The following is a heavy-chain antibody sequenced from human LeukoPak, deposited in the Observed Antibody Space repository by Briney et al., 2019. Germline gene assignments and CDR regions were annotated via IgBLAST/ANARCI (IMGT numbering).Heavy chain of an antibody. CDR3: ARRPRYCYGSGSYYEVYFDY. D-gene: IGHD3-10*01. V-gene: IGHV4-34*01. CDR1: GGSFSGYY. CDR2: INHSGST. Sequence: SETLSLTCAVYGGSFSGYYWSWIRQPPGKGLEWIGEINHSGSTNYNPSLKSRVTISVDTSKNRFSLKLSSVTAADTAVYYCARRPRYCYGSGSYYEVYFDYWGQGTLVTVSS. J-gene: IGHJ4*02.